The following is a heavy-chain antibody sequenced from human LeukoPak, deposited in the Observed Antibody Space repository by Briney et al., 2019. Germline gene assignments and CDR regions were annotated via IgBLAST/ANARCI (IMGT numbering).Heavy chain of an antibody. CDR3: ARDARSTSHYYDTSGYLKRYNYYGMDV. Sequence: SETLSLTCAVSGGSINSSNWWSWVRQPPGKGLEWIGEIYHSETTNYNPSLESRVIISVDKSKNQFSLKLSSVTAADTAVYYCARDARSTSHYYDTSGYLKRYNYYGMDVWGQGTTVTVSS. V-gene: IGHV4-4*02. J-gene: IGHJ6*02. D-gene: IGHD3-22*01. CDR1: GGSINSSNW. CDR2: IYHSETT.